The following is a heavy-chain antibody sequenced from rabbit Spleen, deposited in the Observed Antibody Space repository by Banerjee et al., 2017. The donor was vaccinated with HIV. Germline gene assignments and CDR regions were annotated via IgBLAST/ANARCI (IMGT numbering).Heavy chain of an antibody. D-gene: IGHD4-2*01. J-gene: IGHJ4*01. CDR2: IYTGNGKT. V-gene: IGHV1S40*01. CDR3: ARDAGSFPYIDVYFDL. Sequence: QSLEESGGDLVKPEGSLTLTCTASGFSFSSSYDMCWVRQAPGKGLEWIGCIYTGNGKTYYAGWAKGRFTISKASSTTVTLQMTSLTAADTATYFCARDAGSFPYIDVYFDLWGQGTLVTVS. CDR1: GFSFSSSYD.